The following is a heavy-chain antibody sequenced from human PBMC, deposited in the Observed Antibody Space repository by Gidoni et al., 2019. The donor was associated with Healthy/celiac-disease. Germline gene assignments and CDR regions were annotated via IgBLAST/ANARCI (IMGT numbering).Heavy chain of an antibody. J-gene: IGHJ6*02. V-gene: IGHV1-69*01. CDR3: ARASIVVVPAAMVRYYYYGMDV. CDR1: GGTFSSYA. D-gene: IGHD2-2*01. Sequence: QVQLVQSGAEVKKPGSSVKVSCKASGGTFSSYAISGVRQAPGQGLEWMGGIIPIFGTANYAQKFQGRVTITADESTSTAYMELSSLRSEDTAVYYCARASIVVVPAAMVRYYYYGMDVWGQGTTVTVSS. CDR2: IIPIFGTA.